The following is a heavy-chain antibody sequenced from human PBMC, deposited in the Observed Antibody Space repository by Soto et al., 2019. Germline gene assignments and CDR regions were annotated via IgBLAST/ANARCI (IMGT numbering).Heavy chain of an antibody. J-gene: IGHJ6*04. CDR2: ISYYVSNK. V-gene: IGHV3-30-3*01. CDR3: ARGSSSWNPTDLYGMDV. Sequence: GGSLRLSCAASGFTFSSYAMHWVRQDPGKGLEWVAVISYYVSNKYYADSVKGRFTISRDNSKNTLYLQMNSLRAEDTAVYYCARGSSSWNPTDLYGMDVWGEGTTVTVSA. CDR1: GFTFSSYA. D-gene: IGHD6-13*01.